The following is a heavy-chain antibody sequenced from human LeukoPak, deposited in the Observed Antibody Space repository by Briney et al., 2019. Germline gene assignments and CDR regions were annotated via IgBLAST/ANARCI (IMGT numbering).Heavy chain of an antibody. CDR2: ISSSSTYI. J-gene: IGHJ4*02. D-gene: IGHD3/OR15-3a*01. CDR3: ARGTGAGLVQAYYFDY. CDR1: GFTFSSYS. Sequence: GGSLRLSCAASGFTFSSYSMNWVRQAPGKGLEWVSSISSSSTYIYYADSVKGRFTISRDNANNSLYLQMNSLRAENTAVYYCARGTGAGLVQAYYFDYWGQGTLVTVSS. V-gene: IGHV3-21*01.